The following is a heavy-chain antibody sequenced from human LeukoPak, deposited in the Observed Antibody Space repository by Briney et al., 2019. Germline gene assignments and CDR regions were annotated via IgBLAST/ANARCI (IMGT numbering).Heavy chain of an antibody. V-gene: IGHV4-34*01. D-gene: IGHD6-13*01. Sequence: SETLSLTCAVYGGSFSGYYWSWIRQPPGKGLEWIGEINHSGSTNYNPSLKSRVTISVDTSKNQFSLKLNSVTAADTAVYYCASLIAAASDDYWGQGTLVTVSS. CDR3: ASLIAAASDDY. CDR2: INHSGST. J-gene: IGHJ4*02. CDR1: GGSFSGYY.